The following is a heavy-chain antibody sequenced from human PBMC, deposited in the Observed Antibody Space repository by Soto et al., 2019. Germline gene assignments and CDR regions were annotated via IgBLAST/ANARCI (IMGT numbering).Heavy chain of an antibody. CDR2: IWYDGTQK. Sequence: QVQLEESGGGVVQPGRSLRLSCDASGFTFHTYSMHWVRQTPGKGLYWLAAIWYDGTQKYYADSVKGRFIISRDTSKETLYLEMNSLRAEDPAVDYCAIAVGTTLTGLWQFYSWGQGTLVTGSS. J-gene: IGHJ4*02. CDR3: AIAVGTTLTGLWQFYS. CDR1: GFTFHTYS. V-gene: IGHV3-33*01. D-gene: IGHD4-17*01.